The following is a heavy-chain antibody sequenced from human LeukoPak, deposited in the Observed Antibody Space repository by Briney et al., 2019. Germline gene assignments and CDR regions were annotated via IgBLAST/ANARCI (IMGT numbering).Heavy chain of an antibody. CDR3: ARDLKYDFWSGPYWFDP. J-gene: IGHJ5*02. CDR1: GYTFTSYG. V-gene: IGHV1-18*01. CDR2: ISAYNGNT. D-gene: IGHD3-3*01. Sequence: ASVKVSCKASGYTFTSYGISWVRQAPGQGLEWMGWISAYNGNTNYAQKLQGRVTMTTDTSTSTAYMELRSLRSDDTAVYYCARDLKYDFWSGPYWFDPWGQGTLVTVSS.